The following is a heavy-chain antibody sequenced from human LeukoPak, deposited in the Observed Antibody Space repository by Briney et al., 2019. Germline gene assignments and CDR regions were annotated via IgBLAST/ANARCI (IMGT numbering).Heavy chain of an antibody. CDR1: GFTFSSYS. CDR3: ARDHISVAGPFDP. V-gene: IGHV3-48*01. CDR2: IGSSRSSATI. Sequence: GGSLRLSCAASGFTFSSYSMSWVRQAPGKGLEWISYIGSSRSSATIFYADSVRGRFTISRDYDRNLLYLQMNSLRAEDTAVYYCARDHISVAGPFDPWGQGTLVTVSS. J-gene: IGHJ5*02. D-gene: IGHD6-19*01.